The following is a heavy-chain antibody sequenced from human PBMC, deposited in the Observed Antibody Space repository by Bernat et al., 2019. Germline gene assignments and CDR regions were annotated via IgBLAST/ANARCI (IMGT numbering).Heavy chain of an antibody. V-gene: IGHV4-39*01. J-gene: IGHJ4*02. Sequence: QVQLQESGPGLVKPSETLSLTCTVSGGSISSSSYWWGWIRQPPGKGLEWIGSIYYSGTTYYNPSLKSRVTISIATSKNQFSLKLRSVTAADTAVYYCARQTRADGWTFDYWGQGTLVTVSS. CDR3: ARQTRADGWTFDY. D-gene: IGHD2-2*03. CDR2: IYYSGTT. CDR1: GGSISSSSYW.